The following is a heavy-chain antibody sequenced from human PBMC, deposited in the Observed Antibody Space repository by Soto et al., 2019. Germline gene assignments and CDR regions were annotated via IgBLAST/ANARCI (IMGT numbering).Heavy chain of an antibody. CDR2: TNAGNGNT. D-gene: IGHD2-15*01. CDR3: ARDLAADIVVVVAATGWFDP. Sequence: ASVKVSCKASGYTFTSYAMHWVRQAPGQRLEWMGWTNAGNGNTKYSQKFQGRVTITRDTSASTAYMELSSLRSEDTAVYYCARDLAADIVVVVAATGWFDPWGQGTLVTVSS. V-gene: IGHV1-3*01. J-gene: IGHJ5*02. CDR1: GYTFTSYA.